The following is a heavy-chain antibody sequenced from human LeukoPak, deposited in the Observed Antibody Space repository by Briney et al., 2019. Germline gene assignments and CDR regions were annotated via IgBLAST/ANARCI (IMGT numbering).Heavy chain of an antibody. Sequence: SVKVSCKAYGGTFSSYAISWVRQAPGQGLEWMGRIIPIFGTANYAQKFQGRVTITTDESTSTAYMELSSLRSEDTAVYYCASRYDYTEEGYYYYYMDVWGKGTTVTVSS. D-gene: IGHD3-22*01. V-gene: IGHV1-69*05. J-gene: IGHJ6*03. CDR3: ASRYDYTEEGYYYYYMDV. CDR2: IIPIFGTA. CDR1: GGTFSSYA.